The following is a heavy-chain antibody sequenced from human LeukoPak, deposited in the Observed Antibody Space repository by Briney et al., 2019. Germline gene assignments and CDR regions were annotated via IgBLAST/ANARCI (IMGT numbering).Heavy chain of an antibody. CDR2: IWYDGSNK. J-gene: IGHJ4*02. Sequence: QTGGSLRLSCAASGFTFSSYGMHWVRQAPGKGLEWVAVIWYDGSNKYYADSVKGRFTISRDNSKNTLYLQMNSLRAEDTAVYYCAKDEGDGYNAHPLEYWGQGTLVTVSS. CDR3: AKDEGDGYNAHPLEY. CDR1: GFTFSSYG. D-gene: IGHD5-24*01. V-gene: IGHV3-33*06.